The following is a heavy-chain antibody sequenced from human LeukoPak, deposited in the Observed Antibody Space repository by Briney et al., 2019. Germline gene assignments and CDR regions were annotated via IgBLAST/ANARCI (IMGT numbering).Heavy chain of an antibody. CDR3: ARDPGNYFDY. Sequence: PSETLSLTCTVSGGSISSFYWSWIRQPPGKGLEYIGYIYSSGSTNYNPSLKSRVTISLDTSKNQFSLKLNPVTATDTAVYFCARDPGNYFDYWGQGTLVTVSP. J-gene: IGHJ4*02. CDR2: IYSSGST. CDR1: GGSISSFY. D-gene: IGHD3-10*01. V-gene: IGHV4-59*01.